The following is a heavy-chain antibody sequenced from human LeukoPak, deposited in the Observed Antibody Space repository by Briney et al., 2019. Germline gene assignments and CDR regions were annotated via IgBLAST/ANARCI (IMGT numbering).Heavy chain of an antibody. CDR2: INPSGGGA. J-gene: IGHJ4*02. Sequence: ASVKVSCKASGYTFTTHYMHWVRQAPGQGLEWMGIINPSGGGARYAQNFQGRVTLTRDTSTSTVYMELSSLRSEDTAVYYCARDETKYYYDSSGYYYRYWGQGTLVTVSS. CDR3: ARDETKYYYDSSGYYYRY. CDR1: GYTFTTHY. D-gene: IGHD3-22*01. V-gene: IGHV1-46*01.